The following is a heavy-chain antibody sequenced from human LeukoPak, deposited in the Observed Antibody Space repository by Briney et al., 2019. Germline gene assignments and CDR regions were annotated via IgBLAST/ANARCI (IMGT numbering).Heavy chain of an antibody. CDR2: ISACNGNT. CDR3: AINYDSSGYNY. Sequence: ASVKVSCKASGYTFTSYYMHWVRQAPGQGLEWMGWISACNGNTNYAQKLQGRVTMTTDTSTSTAYMELRSLRSDDTAVYYCAINYDSSGYNYWGQGTLVTVSS. J-gene: IGHJ4*02. CDR1: GYTFTSYY. V-gene: IGHV1-18*04. D-gene: IGHD3-22*01.